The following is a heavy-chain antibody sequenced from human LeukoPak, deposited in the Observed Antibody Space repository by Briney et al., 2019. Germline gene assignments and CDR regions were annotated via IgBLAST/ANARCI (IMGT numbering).Heavy chain of an antibody. CDR2: IYTSGST. CDR1: GGSISSYY. V-gene: IGHV4-4*07. Sequence: SETLSLTCTVSGGSISSYYWSWIRQPAGKGLEWIGRIYTSGSTNYNPSLKSRVTMSVDTSKNQFSLKLSSVTAADTAVYYCAREPGGITMVRDPYNWFDPWGQGTLVTVSS. CDR3: AREPGGITMVRDPYNWFDP. D-gene: IGHD3-10*01. J-gene: IGHJ5*02.